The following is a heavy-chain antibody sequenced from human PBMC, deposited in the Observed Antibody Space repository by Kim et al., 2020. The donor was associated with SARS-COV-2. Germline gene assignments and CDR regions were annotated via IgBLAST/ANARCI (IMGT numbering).Heavy chain of an antibody. J-gene: IGHJ4*02. V-gene: IGHV3-23*01. Sequence: GGSLRLSCAASGFTFSSYAMSWVRQAPGKGLEWVSAISGSGGSTYYADSVKGRFTISRDNSKNTLYLQMNSLRAEDTAVYYCAKGRWVYSSSWQGDWGQGTLVTVSS. D-gene: IGHD6-13*01. CDR2: ISGSGGST. CDR1: GFTFSSYA. CDR3: AKGRWVYSSSWQGD.